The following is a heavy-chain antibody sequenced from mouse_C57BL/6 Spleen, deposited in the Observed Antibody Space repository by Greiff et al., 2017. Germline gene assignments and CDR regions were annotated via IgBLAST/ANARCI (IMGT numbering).Heavy chain of an antibody. J-gene: IGHJ3*01. Sequence: QVQLQQPGAELVKPGASVKLSCKASGYTFTGSWMHWVKQRPGQGLEWIGMIHPNSGSTNYNEKFKSKATLTVDKSSSTAYMHLSSLTSEDSAVYYGARGRYGGDCWLAYWGQGTLVTVSA. CDR1: GYTFTGSW. CDR2: IHPNSGST. V-gene: IGHV1-64*01. D-gene: IGHD1-1*02. CDR3: ARGRYGGDCWLAY.